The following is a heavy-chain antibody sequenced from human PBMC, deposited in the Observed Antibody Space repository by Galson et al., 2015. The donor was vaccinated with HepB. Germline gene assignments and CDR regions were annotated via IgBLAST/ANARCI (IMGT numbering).Heavy chain of an antibody. J-gene: IGHJ4*02. CDR3: AREGSGRWLQSDY. V-gene: IGHV1-2*06. CDR2: INPNSGGT. Sequence: SVKVSCKASGYTFTGYYMHWVRQAPGQGLEWMGRINPNSGGTNYAQKFQGRVTMTRDTSISTAYMELSRLRSDDTAVYYSAREGSGRWLQSDYWGQGTLVTVSS. D-gene: IGHD5-24*01. CDR1: GYTFTGYY.